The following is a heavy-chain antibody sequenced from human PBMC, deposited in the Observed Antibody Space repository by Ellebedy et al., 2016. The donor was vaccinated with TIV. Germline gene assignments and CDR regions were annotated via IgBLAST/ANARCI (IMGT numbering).Heavy chain of an antibody. Sequence: MPSETLSLTCTVSGGSISSYYGSWIRQSPGKGLEWIGYVYYSGTTNYNPSLKSRVTLSLDTSKNQFSLRLRSVTAADTAVYYCARGDSAATAGRFDYWGQGILVTVSS. D-gene: IGHD6-13*01. CDR1: GGSISSYY. V-gene: IGHV4-59*01. J-gene: IGHJ4*02. CDR3: ARGDSAATAGRFDY. CDR2: VYYSGTT.